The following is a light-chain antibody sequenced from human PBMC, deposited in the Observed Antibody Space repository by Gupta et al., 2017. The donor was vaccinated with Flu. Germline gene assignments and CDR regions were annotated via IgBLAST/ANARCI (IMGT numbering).Light chain of an antibody. V-gene: IGKV3-11*01. Sequence: EIVLTQSPAALSLSPGERATLSCRASQTVGGFLAWYQQKPGQAPRLLIYHESERASGIPARFSGSGSGTDYTLSISSLEPEDSAVYYCQQRSNSFTFGQGTKVEIK. CDR2: HES. CDR1: QTVGGF. CDR3: QQRSNSFT. J-gene: IGKJ2*01.